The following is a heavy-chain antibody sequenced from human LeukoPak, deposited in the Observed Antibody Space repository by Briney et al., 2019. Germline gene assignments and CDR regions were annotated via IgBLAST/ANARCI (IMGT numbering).Heavy chain of an antibody. CDR3: ARGEEKDGYNLDY. D-gene: IGHD5-24*01. CDR1: GDSISDDY. CDR2: IYTSGST. J-gene: IGHJ4*02. V-gene: IGHV4-4*07. Sequence: KTSETLSLTCTVSGDSISDDYYTWMRQPAGKGLEWIGRIYTSGSTNYNPSLKSRVTMSVDTSKNQFSLKLSSVTAADTAVYYCARGEEKDGYNLDYWGQGTLVTVSS.